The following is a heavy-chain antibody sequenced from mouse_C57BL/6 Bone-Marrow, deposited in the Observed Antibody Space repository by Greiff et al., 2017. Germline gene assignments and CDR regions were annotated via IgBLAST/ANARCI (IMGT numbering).Heavy chain of an antibody. J-gene: IGHJ3*01. CDR1: GYTFTSYG. Sequence: LQRVESGAELARPGASVKLSCKASGYTFTSYGISWVKQRTGQGLEWIGEIYPRSGNTYYNEKFKGKATLTVDKSSSTAYMELRSLRSEDSAVYFCARERGYYSNYVAYWGQGTLVTVSA. V-gene: IGHV1-81*01. D-gene: IGHD2-5*01. CDR2: IYPRSGNT. CDR3: ARERGYYSNYVAY.